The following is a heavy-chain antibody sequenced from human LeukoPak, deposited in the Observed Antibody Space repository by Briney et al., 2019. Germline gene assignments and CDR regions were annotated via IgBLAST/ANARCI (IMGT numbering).Heavy chain of an antibody. Sequence: GGSLRLSCATSGFTFSNYSMNWVRQAPGKGLEWVSSISSSSSYISYADSVKGRFTISRDNAKNSMYLQMNSLRAEDTAVYYCARWDSSGFWSGYTYYFDYWGQGTLVTVSS. V-gene: IGHV3-21*01. CDR2: ISSSSSYI. CDR3: ARWDSSGFWSGYTYYFDY. J-gene: IGHJ4*02. CDR1: GFTFSNYS. D-gene: IGHD3-3*01.